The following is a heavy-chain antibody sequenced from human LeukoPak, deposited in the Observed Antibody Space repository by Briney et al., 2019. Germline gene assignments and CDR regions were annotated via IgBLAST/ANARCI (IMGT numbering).Heavy chain of an antibody. Sequence: SETLSLTCTVSGGSVSGYYWSWIRQPPGKGLEWIGYIHYSGTTNYNPSLKSRVTMAVDTSKNQFYLKLSSVTAADTAVYYCARDFSSGWYYFDYWGQGVLVTVSS. CDR2: IHYSGTT. J-gene: IGHJ4*02. D-gene: IGHD6-19*01. V-gene: IGHV4-59*02. CDR3: ARDFSSGWYYFDY. CDR1: GGSVSGYY.